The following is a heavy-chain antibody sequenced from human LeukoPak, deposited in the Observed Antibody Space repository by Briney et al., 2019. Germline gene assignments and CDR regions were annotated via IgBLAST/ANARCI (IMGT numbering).Heavy chain of an antibody. Sequence: SETLSLTCAVYGGSFSGYYWSWIRQPPVKVLEWIGEINHSGSTNYNPSLKSRVTISVDTSKNQFSLKLSSVTAADTAVYYCARVEWLVHRYFDLWGRGTLVTVSS. CDR1: GGSFSGYY. CDR2: INHSGST. D-gene: IGHD6-19*01. V-gene: IGHV4-34*01. J-gene: IGHJ2*01. CDR3: ARVEWLVHRYFDL.